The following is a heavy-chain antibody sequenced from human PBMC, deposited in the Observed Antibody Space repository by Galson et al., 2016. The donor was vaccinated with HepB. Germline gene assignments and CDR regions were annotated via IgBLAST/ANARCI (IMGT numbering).Heavy chain of an antibody. V-gene: IGHV1-3*01. CDR2: INAGNGNT. CDR1: GYTFKNYA. CDR3: ARSYTYGPFYGLDV. J-gene: IGHJ6*02. D-gene: IGHD5-18*01. Sequence: SVTVSCKASGYTFKNYAVHWVRQAPGQGLEWMGWINAGNGNTKYSQKFQGTVAFTRDASASTAYLELSSLRSQDTAEYYCARSYTYGPFYGLDVWGQGTTVTV.